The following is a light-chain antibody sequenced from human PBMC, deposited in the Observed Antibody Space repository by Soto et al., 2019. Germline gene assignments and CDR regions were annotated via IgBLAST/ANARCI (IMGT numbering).Light chain of an antibody. CDR1: RTVDSTY. V-gene: IGKV3-20*01. J-gene: IGKJ1*01. CDR3: QQYVGSSRT. Sequence: IVCTRVPGILSFSQEERATLSCRASRTVDSTYLAWYQQKPGQATRLLIDAVSTRATGIPDRFSGSGSGTDFTLTISRLEPEDFAVYHCQQYVGSSRTFGQGTKVDI. CDR2: AVS.